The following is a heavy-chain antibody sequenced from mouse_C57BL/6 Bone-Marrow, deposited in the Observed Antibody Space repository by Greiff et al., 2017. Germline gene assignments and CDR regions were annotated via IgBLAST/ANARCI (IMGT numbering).Heavy chain of an antibody. CDR3: AREGIYSYY. V-gene: IGHV1-69*01. Sequence: VQLQQPGAELVMPGASVKLSCKASGYTFTSYWMHWVKQRPGQGLEWIGEIDPSDSYTNYNQKFKGKSTLTVDKSSSTAYMQLSSLTSEDSAVYYCAREGIYSYYWGQGTTLTGSS. CDR2: IDPSDSYT. D-gene: IGHD2-1*01. J-gene: IGHJ2*01. CDR1: GYTFTSYW.